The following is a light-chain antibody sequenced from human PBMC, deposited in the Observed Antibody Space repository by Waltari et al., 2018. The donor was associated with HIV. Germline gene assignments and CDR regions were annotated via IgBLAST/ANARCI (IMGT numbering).Light chain of an antibody. Sequence: QSALTQPHSVSGSPGQSVTISCNGSRRDIGGYDHVSWYQLHSGKAPQVIIFDVDKRPAGVPDRIIGSKSGNTASLSISGLQTDDEAEYFCCSYGGSYTGVFGGGTKLTV. CDR1: RRDIGGYDH. J-gene: IGLJ3*02. V-gene: IGLV2-11*01. CDR3: CSYGGSYTGV. CDR2: DVD.